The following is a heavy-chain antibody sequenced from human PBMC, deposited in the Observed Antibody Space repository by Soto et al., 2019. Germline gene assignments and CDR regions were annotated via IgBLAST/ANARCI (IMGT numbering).Heavy chain of an antibody. V-gene: IGHV4-4*02. D-gene: IGHD3-3*01. CDR1: SGSISSSNW. CDR3: ARTRGGPHDFWSGSGDAFDI. J-gene: IGHJ3*02. Sequence: SETLSLTCAVSSGSISSSNWWSWVRQPPGKGLEWIGEIYHSGSTNYNPSLKSRVTISVDKSKNQFSLKLSSVTAADTAVYYCARTRGGPHDFWSGSGDAFDIWGQGTMVTVSS. CDR2: IYHSGST.